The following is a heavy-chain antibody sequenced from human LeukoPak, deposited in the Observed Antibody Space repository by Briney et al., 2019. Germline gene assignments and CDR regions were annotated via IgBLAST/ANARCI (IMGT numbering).Heavy chain of an antibody. CDR3: AKGHGGSTWYMGGDY. J-gene: IGHJ4*02. CDR2: IRGNGGST. D-gene: IGHD6-13*01. V-gene: IGHV3-23*01. Sequence: PGGSLRLSCAASGFTFSSYAMSWVRQAPGKGVEWVSGIRGNGGSTYYADSVKGRFIISRDNSKNTLYLQMNSLRAEDTAVYYCAKGHGGSTWYMGGDYWGQGTLVTVSS. CDR1: GFTFSSYA.